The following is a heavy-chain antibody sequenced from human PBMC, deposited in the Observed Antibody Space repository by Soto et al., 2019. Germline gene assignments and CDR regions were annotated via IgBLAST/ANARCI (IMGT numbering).Heavy chain of an antibody. CDR2: IKSKTDGGTT. V-gene: IGHV3-15*07. D-gene: IGHD2-2*01. Sequence: PGGSLRLSCAASGFTFSNAWMNWVRQAPGKGLEWVGRIKSKTDGGTTDYAAPVKGRFTISRDDSKNTLYLQMNSLKTEDTAVYYCTAPMFYCSSTSCYLPDDYWGQGTLVTVSS. CDR1: GFTFSNAW. J-gene: IGHJ4*02. CDR3: TAPMFYCSSTSCYLPDDY.